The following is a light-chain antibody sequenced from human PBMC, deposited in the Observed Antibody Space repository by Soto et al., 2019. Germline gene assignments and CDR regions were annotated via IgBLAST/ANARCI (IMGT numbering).Light chain of an antibody. Sequence: QSVLTQPASVSGSPGQSITISCTGTSSDVGGYNYVSWYQQHPGKAPKLMIYDVSNRPSGVSNRFSGSKSGNTASLTISEFQAEDEADYYSSSHTSRSIYVFGTGTKVTAL. CDR1: SSDVGGYNY. J-gene: IGLJ1*01. CDR3: SSHTSRSIYV. V-gene: IGLV2-14*01. CDR2: DVS.